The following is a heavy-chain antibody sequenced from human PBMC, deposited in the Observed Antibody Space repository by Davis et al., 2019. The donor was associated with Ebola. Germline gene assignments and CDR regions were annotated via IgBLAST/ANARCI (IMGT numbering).Heavy chain of an antibody. CDR2: IYYSGST. Sequence: MPSETLSLTCTVSGGSISSSSYYWGWIRQPPGKGLEWIGSIYYSGSTYYNPSLKSRVTISVDTSKKQFSLKLSSVTAADTAVYYCARHGSSGGDGYNLYYYYYGMDVWGKGTTVTVSS. D-gene: IGHD5-24*01. CDR3: ARHGSSGGDGYNLYYYYYGMDV. V-gene: IGHV4-39*01. J-gene: IGHJ6*04. CDR1: GGSISSSSYY.